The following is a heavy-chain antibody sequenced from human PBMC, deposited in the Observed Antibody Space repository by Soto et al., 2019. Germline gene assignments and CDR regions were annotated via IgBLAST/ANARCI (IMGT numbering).Heavy chain of an antibody. D-gene: IGHD3-16*01. J-gene: IGHJ3*02. CDR3: AHSPIFHEGHDYFDI. CDR1: GFSLSTGAVG. V-gene: IGHV2-5*01. Sequence: SGPTLVNPTQTLTLTCTFSGFSLSTGAVGVGWIRQPPGKALEFLALIYWNDDKRYSPSLKSRLTITKDTSKNQVALTMTGMDTVDTATYYCAHSPIFHEGHDYFDIWGQGTMVTVSS. CDR2: IYWNDDK.